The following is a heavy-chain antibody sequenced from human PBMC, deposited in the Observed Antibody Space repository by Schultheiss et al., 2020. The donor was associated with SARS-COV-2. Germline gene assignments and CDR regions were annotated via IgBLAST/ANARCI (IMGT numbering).Heavy chain of an antibody. CDR1: GFTFSVFS. CDR2: ISWNSGSI. V-gene: IGHV3-48*01. D-gene: IGHD5-12*01. J-gene: IGHJ3*02. Sequence: GGSLRLSCEASGFTFSVFSMNWIRQAPGKGLEWVSGISWNSGSIGYADSVKGRFTISRDNSKNTLYLQMNSLRAEDTAVYYCARDRYGGYVIWGQGTMVTVSS. CDR3: ARDRYGGYVI.